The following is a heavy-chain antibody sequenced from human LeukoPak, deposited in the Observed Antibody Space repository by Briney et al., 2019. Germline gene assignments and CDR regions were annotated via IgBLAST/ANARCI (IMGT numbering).Heavy chain of an antibody. CDR2: LSGSGVST. CDR3: AKVLRPAPIVLVVAATQPFDY. D-gene: IGHD2-15*01. J-gene: IGHJ4*02. Sequence: SPLSGSGVSTYFADSVKGRFTISRDNSKNTLYLQMNSLRAEDTAVYYCAKVLRPAPIVLVVAATQPFDYWGQGTLVTVSS. V-gene: IGHV3-23*01.